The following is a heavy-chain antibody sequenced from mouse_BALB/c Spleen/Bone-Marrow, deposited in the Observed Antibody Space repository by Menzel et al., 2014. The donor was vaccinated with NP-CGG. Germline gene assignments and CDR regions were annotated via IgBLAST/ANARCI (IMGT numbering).Heavy chain of an antibody. CDR2: INPGSGGT. CDR3: ARQLGPPYAMDY. J-gene: IGHJ4*01. Sequence: QVQLQQSGAELVRPGTSVKVSCKASGYAFTNYLIEWVKQRPGQGPEWIGVINPGSGGTNYNEKFKGKATLTADKSSSTAYMQLSSLTSDDAAVYFCARQLGPPYAMDYWGQGTSVTVSS. CDR1: GYAFTNYL. V-gene: IGHV1-54*01. D-gene: IGHD3-1*01.